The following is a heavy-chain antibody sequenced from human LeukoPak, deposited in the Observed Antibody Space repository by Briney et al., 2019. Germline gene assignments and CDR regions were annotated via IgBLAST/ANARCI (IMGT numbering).Heavy chain of an antibody. CDR2: IYHSGST. D-gene: IGHD3-22*01. CDR1: GVSISSYY. Sequence: PSETLSLTCTVSGVSISSYYWSWVRQPPGKGLEWIGEIYHSGSTNYNPSLKSRVTISVDKSKNQFSLKLSSVTAADTAVYYCARFKRITMIVVVSRSYAFDIWGQGTMVTVSS. J-gene: IGHJ3*02. V-gene: IGHV4-4*02. CDR3: ARFKRITMIVVVSRSYAFDI.